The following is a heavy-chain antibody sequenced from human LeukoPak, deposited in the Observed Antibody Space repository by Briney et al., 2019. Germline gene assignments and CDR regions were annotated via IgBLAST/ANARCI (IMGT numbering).Heavy chain of an antibody. Sequence: PGGSLRLSCAASGFTFSSYSMNWVRQAPGKGLEWVSYISSSSSTIYYADSVKGRFTISRDNAKNSLYLQMNSLRAEDTAVYYCARDTHYSSSRSRYYYYYYMDVWGKGTTVTVSS. D-gene: IGHD6-13*01. CDR3: ARDTHYSSSRSRYYYYYYMDV. V-gene: IGHV3-48*01. CDR1: GFTFSSYS. J-gene: IGHJ6*03. CDR2: ISSSSSTI.